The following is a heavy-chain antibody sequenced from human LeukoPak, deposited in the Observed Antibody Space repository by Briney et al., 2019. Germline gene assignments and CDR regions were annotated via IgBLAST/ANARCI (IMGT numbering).Heavy chain of an antibody. V-gene: IGHV3-21*01. CDR1: GFSFGSSG. CDR2: IGGTGSDR. Sequence: GGSLRLSCAASGFSFGSSGINWVRQAPGRGLEWAASIGGTGSDRYYADSVKGRFTISRDNAKNSLYLQINSLRVEDTAVYYCATETIGRHYDYWGQGTLLTVSS. J-gene: IGHJ4*02. D-gene: IGHD1-14*01. CDR3: ATETIGRHYDY.